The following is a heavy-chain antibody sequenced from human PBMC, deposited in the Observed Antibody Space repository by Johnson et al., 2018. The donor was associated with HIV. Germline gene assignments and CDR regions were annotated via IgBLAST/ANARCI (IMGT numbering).Heavy chain of an antibody. V-gene: IGHV3-30-3*01. Sequence: QVQLMESGGGVVQPRRSLRLSCAASGFTFSSYAMHWVRHAPGTGLEWVAVIPYDGSNKYYADSVKGRFTISRDNSKNTLYLQMNSLRAEDTAVYYGARDRSGRGVPIYWGQGTMVTVSS. J-gene: IGHJ3*01. D-gene: IGHD3-10*01. CDR3: ARDRSGRGVPIY. CDR2: IPYDGSNK. CDR1: GFTFSSYA.